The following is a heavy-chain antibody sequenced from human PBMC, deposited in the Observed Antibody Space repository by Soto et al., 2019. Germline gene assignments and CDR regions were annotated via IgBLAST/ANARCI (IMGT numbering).Heavy chain of an antibody. Sequence: SETLSLTCTVSGGSISSSSYYWGWIRQPPGKGLEWIGSIYYSGSTYYNPSLKSRVTISVDTSKNQFSLKLSSVTAADTAVYYCARSIRGVKTYYYGMDVWGQGTTVTVSS. CDR2: IYYSGST. D-gene: IGHD3-10*01. J-gene: IGHJ6*02. CDR3: ARSIRGVKTYYYGMDV. CDR1: GGSISSSSYY. V-gene: IGHV4-39*07.